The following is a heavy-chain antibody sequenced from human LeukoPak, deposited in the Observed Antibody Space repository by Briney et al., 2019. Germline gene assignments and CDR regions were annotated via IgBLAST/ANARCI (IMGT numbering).Heavy chain of an antibody. CDR3: ARDRGYCSGGSCSGHYYYGMDV. V-gene: IGHV1-46*01. CDR1: GYTLTSYY. Sequence: GASVKVSCKASGYTLTSYYMHWVRQAPGQGLEWMGIINPSGGSTSYAQKFQGRVTMTRDTSTSTVYMELSSLRSEDTAVYYCARDRGYCSGGSCSGHYYYGMDVWGQGTTVTVSS. D-gene: IGHD2-15*01. J-gene: IGHJ6*02. CDR2: INPSGGST.